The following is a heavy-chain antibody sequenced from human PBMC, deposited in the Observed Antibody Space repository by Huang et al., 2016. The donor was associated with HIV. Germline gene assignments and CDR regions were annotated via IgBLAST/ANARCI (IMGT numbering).Heavy chain of an antibody. CDR1: GGTFSSYA. CDR2: ISPIFGTA. Sequence: QVQLVQSGAEVKKPGSSVKVSCKASGGTFSSYAISWVRQAPGQGLEWMVGISPIFGTANYAQKFQGRVTMTADESTSTAYMELSSLRSEDTAVYYCARARGYYDSSVSYYFDYWGQGTLVTVSS. CDR3: ARARGYYDSSVSYYFDY. J-gene: IGHJ4*02. V-gene: IGHV1-69*13. D-gene: IGHD3-22*01.